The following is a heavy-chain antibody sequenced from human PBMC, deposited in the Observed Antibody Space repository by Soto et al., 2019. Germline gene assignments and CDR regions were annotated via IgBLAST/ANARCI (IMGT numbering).Heavy chain of an antibody. J-gene: IGHJ4*02. CDR1: GGSISSNY. V-gene: IGHV4-59*01. D-gene: IGHD6-13*01. CDR3: ARYRREAVAGYTLDN. CDR2: VYNSGST. Sequence: PSETLSLTCAVSGGSISSNYWTWIRQPPGKGLEWIGYVYNSGSTNYNPSLKSRVTISEDTSKSQFSLKVNSMTAADTAVYYCARYRREAVAGYTLDNWGQGILVTVSS.